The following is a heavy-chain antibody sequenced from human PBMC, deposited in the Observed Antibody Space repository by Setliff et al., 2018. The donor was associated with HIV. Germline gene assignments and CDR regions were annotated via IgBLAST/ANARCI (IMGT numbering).Heavy chain of an antibody. Sequence: ASVKVSCKASGYTLTTFGISWVRQAPGQGLEWMGWINTETGNPMYAQGFKGRFVFSLDTSVSTAYLQISSLKTEDTAMYYCARVGSYWSTFDYWGQGALVTVSS. CDR2: INTETGNP. V-gene: IGHV7-4-1*02. J-gene: IGHJ4*02. CDR1: GYTLTTFG. CDR3: ARVGSYWSTFDY. D-gene: IGHD1-26*01.